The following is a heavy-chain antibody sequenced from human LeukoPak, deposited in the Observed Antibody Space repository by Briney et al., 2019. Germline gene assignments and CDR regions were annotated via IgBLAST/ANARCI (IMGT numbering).Heavy chain of an antibody. J-gene: IGHJ6*03. CDR2: ISYRGTT. CDR1: GDSLNSGSYY. CDR3: ARGHRGSGSSYYMDV. D-gene: IGHD3-10*01. Sequence: SETLSLTCTVFGDSLNSGSYYWSWIRQHSERGLEWTGYISYRGTTFYNPSLKSRVSISVDTSKNQFSLKLSSVTAADTAVYYCARGHRGSGSSYYMDVWGKGTTVTVSS. V-gene: IGHV4-31*03.